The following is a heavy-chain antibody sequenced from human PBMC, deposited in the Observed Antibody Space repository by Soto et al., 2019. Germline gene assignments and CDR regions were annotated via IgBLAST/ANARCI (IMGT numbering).Heavy chain of an antibody. CDR2: IYYRGST. CDR1: GGSISSYY. J-gene: IGHJ3*02. CDR3: ARDSQKAFDI. V-gene: IGHV4-59*01. Sequence: SETLSLTCTVSGGSISSYYWSWIRQPPGKGLEWIGYIYYRGSTNYNPSLKSRVTISVDTSKNQFSLKLSSVTAADTAVYYCARDSQKAFDIWGQGTMVTVSS.